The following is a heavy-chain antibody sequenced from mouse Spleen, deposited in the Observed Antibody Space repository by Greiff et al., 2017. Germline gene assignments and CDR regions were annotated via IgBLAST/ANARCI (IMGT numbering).Heavy chain of an antibody. CDR1: GYSFTGYY. D-gene: IGHD2-2*01. J-gene: IGHJ2*01. Sequence: VQLQQSGPELVKPGASVKISCKASGYSFTGYYMNWVKQSPEKSLEWIGEINPSTGGTTYNQKFKAKATLTVDKSSSTAYMQLKSLTSEDSAVYYCARSYGYDAFDYWGQGTTLTVSS. CDR3: ARSYGYDAFDY. CDR2: INPSTGGT. V-gene: IGHV1-42*01.